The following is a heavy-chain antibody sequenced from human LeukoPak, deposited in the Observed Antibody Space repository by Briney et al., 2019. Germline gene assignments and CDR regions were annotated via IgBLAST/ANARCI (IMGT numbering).Heavy chain of an antibody. D-gene: IGHD3-9*01. J-gene: IGHJ4*02. CDR2: INHSGST. CDR3: ARDDKWTTQTFDY. V-gene: IGHV4-34*01. Sequence: SETLSLTCAVYGGSFNGYYWSWIRQPPGEGLEWIGEINHSGSTNYNPSLKSRVTISVDTSKNQFSLKLSPVTAADTAVYYCARDDKWTTQTFDYWGQGTLVTVSS. CDR1: GGSFNGYY.